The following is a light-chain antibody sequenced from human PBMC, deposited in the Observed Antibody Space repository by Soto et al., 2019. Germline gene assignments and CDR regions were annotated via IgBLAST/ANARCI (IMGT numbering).Light chain of an antibody. J-gene: IGKJ1*01. CDR3: QQSYSTHRT. Sequence: DIQMTQSPSSLSASVGDRVTITCRASQSISNYLNWYQQKPGKAPKLLMFAASSLQSGVPSRFSGGGSGTDLTLTISSLQPEDFATYYCQQSYSTHRTFGQGTKVEIK. CDR2: AAS. V-gene: IGKV1-39*01. CDR1: QSISNY.